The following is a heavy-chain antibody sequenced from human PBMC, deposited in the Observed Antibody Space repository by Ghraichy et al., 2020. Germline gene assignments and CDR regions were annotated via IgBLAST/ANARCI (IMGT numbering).Heavy chain of an antibody. CDR2: IKQDGSEK. V-gene: IGHV3-7*01. Sequence: GESLNISCAASGFTFSSYWMSWVRQAPGKGLEWVANIKQDGSEKYYVDSVKGRFTISRDNAKNSLYLQMNSLRAEDTAVYYCARAGIRTYYYDSALAFDIWGQGTMVTVSS. J-gene: IGHJ3*02. CDR3: ARAGIRTYYYDSALAFDI. D-gene: IGHD3-22*01. CDR1: GFTFSSYW.